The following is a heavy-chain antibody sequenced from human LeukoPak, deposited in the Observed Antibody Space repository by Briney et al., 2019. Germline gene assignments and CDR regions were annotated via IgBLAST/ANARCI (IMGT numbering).Heavy chain of an antibody. CDR2: ISSSGSTI. J-gene: IGHJ4*02. Sequence: GGSLRLSCAASGFTFTTYEMNWVRQAPGKGLEWLSYISSSGSTIYYADSVKGRFTISRDNAKNSLYLQMNSLRGDDTAVYYCANPQSRGYDYLDYWGQGTLVTVSS. CDR1: GFTFTTYE. V-gene: IGHV3-48*03. CDR3: ANPQSRGYDYLDY. D-gene: IGHD5-12*01.